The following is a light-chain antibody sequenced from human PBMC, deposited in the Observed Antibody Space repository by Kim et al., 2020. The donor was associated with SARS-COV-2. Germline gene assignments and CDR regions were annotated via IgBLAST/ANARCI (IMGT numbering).Light chain of an antibody. CDR2: EDN. V-gene: IGLV6-57*03. CDR3: QSYDSSNVV. CDR1: SGSIASNY. Sequence: GTPVTISCSRGSGSIASNYVQWYQQRPGSAPTTVIYEDNQRPSGVPARFSGSIDSSSNSASLTISGLKTEDEADYYCQSYDSSNVVFGGGTQLTVL. J-gene: IGLJ2*01.